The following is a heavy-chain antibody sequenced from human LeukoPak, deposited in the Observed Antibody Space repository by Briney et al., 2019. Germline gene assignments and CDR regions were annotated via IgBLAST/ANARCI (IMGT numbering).Heavy chain of an antibody. Sequence: PGGSLRLSCAASGFTFSSYAMSWVRQTPGKGLEWVSAISGSGGSTYYADSVKGRFTISRDNSKNTLYLQMNSLRAEDTAVYYCAKSRESNRYYYYGMDVWGQGTTVTVSS. J-gene: IGHJ6*02. CDR1: GFTFSSYA. D-gene: IGHD3-10*01. V-gene: IGHV3-23*01. CDR3: AKSRESNRYYYYGMDV. CDR2: ISGSGGST.